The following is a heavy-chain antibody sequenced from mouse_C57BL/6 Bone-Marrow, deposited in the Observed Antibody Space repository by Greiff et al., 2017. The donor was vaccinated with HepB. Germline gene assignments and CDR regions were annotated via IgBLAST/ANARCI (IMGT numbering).Heavy chain of an antibody. CDR2: IRNKANGYTT. CDR1: GFTFTDYY. CDR3: ARDSSLFYCGYDRYFDV. Sequence: EVQVVESGGGLVQPGGSLSLSCAASGFTFTDYYMSWVRQPPGKALEWLGFIRNKANGYTTEYSAAVKGRFTISRDNSHNILYLQMNALRAEDIATYYCARDSSLFYCGYDRYFDVWGTGTTVT. D-gene: IGHD2-2*01. J-gene: IGHJ1*03. V-gene: IGHV7-3*01.